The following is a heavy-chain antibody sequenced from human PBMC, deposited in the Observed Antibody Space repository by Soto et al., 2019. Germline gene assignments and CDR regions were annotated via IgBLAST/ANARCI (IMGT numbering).Heavy chain of an antibody. V-gene: IGHV3-72*01. CDR2: VRSKVHSYTT. J-gene: IGHJ4*02. CDR3: AALYYGAGYYNFDS. Sequence: EVQLVESGGGLVQPGGSLRLSCAASGFTFSDQFMDWVRQAPGMGLEWIARVRSKVHSYTTEYAASVKGRFTISRDDSKSSLYLQMNRLKTADTAVYYCAALYYGAGYYNFDSWGQGTLVTVSS. D-gene: IGHD3-10*01. CDR1: GFTFSDQF.